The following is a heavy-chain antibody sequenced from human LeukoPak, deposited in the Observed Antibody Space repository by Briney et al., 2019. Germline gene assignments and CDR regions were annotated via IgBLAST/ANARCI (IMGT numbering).Heavy chain of an antibody. CDR3: ARTRDYYGSESSDY. D-gene: IGHD3-10*01. V-gene: IGHV1-18*04. CDR2: ISAYNGNT. J-gene: IGHJ4*02. Sequence: ASVKVSCKASGYTFTSYGISWVRQAPGQGLEWMGWISAYNGNTNYAQKLQGRVTMTTDTSTSTAYMELRSLRSDDTAVYYCARTRDYYGSESSDYWGQGTLVTVSS. CDR1: GYTFTSYG.